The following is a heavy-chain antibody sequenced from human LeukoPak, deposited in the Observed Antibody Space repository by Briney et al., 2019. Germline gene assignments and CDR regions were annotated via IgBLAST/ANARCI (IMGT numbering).Heavy chain of an antibody. CDR3: ARASGNYYAEYFHL. V-gene: IGHV3-53*01. J-gene: IGHJ1*01. D-gene: IGHD1-26*01. CDR1: GITVNSNY. CDR2: IYNGGNT. Sequence: GGSLRLSCAASGITVNSNYMSWVRQAPGKGLEWVSVIYNGGNTYYADSVKGRFATSRDSSDNTLYLQMNCLRAEDTAVYYCARASGNYYAEYFHLWGQGTLVTVSS.